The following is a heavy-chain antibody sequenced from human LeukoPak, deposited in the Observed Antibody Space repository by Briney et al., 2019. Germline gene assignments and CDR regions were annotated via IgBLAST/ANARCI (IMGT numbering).Heavy chain of an antibody. V-gene: IGHV3-21*01. CDR1: GFTFSSYS. J-gene: IGHJ4*02. Sequence: GGSLRLSCAASGFTFSSYSMIWVRQAPGKGLEWVSSISSSNSYIYYADSVKGRFTISRDNAKNSLYLQMNSLRAEDTAVYYCARSGAAAGLDYWGQGTLVTVSS. CDR2: ISSSNSYI. CDR3: ARSGAAAGLDY. D-gene: IGHD6-13*01.